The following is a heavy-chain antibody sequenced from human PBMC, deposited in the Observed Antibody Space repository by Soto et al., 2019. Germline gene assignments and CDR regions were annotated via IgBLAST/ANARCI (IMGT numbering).Heavy chain of an antibody. CDR2: ISSSSSYI. CDR1: GFTFSSYS. Sequence: GGSLRLSCAASGFTFSSYSMNWVRQAPGKGLEWVSSISSSSSYIYYADSVKGRFTISRDNAKNSLYLQMNSLRAEDTAVYYCARAKDYGDYPGYFDYWGQGTLVTVSS. J-gene: IGHJ4*02. CDR3: ARAKDYGDYPGYFDY. V-gene: IGHV3-21*01. D-gene: IGHD4-17*01.